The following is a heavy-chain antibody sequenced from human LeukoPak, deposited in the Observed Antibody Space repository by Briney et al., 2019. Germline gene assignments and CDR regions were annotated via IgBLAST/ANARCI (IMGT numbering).Heavy chain of an antibody. CDR2: IHYTGST. J-gene: IGHJ5*02. Sequence: PSETLSLTCTVAGGSISSYYWSWVRQSPGEGRECIGYIHYTGSTTNNPSLKSRVTISVETSTNQFSLKLKSVTAADTAVYYCASGGYYGSGNDFRFDPWGQGTLVTVSS. V-gene: IGHV4-59*01. D-gene: IGHD3-10*01. CDR1: GGSISSYY. CDR3: ASGGYYGSGNDFRFDP.